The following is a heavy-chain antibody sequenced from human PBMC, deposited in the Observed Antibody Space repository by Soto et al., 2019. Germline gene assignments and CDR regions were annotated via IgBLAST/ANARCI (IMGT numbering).Heavy chain of an antibody. CDR2: INPGSGGT. D-gene: IGHD1-20*01. Sequence: SVNVSCKASRYTFTGYYMHWVRQAPLQGLEWMGWINPGSGGTRYAQKFQGRVTMTTDTSINTAYVELRRLRSDDTAVYYCARDGITGTAGHAFDIWGQGKMVTVSS. CDR1: RYTFTGYY. J-gene: IGHJ3*02. V-gene: IGHV1-2*02. CDR3: ARDGITGTAGHAFDI.